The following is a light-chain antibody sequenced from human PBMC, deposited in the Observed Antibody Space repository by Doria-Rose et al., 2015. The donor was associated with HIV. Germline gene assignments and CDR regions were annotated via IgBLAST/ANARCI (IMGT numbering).Light chain of an antibody. Sequence: TQSPGTLSLSPGERATLSCRASQRVKSSYLAWYQQKPGQAPWLLIYDASTRATGIPDGFSGSGSGTDFTLTISRLEPEDVAVYYCQQYGTSRGTFGQGTRLEIK. CDR2: DAS. J-gene: IGKJ5*01. V-gene: IGKV3-20*01. CDR1: QRVKSSY. CDR3: QQYGTSRGT.